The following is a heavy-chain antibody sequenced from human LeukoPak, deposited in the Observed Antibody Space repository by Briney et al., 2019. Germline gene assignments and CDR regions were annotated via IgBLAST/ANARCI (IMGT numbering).Heavy chain of an antibody. J-gene: IGHJ6*02. V-gene: IGHV1-2*06. CDR1: GYTFTGYY. CDR2: INPNSGGT. CDR3: ARAESAVRGDNEYGMDV. D-gene: IGHD3-10*01. Sequence: GASVKVSCKASGYTFTGYYMHWVRQAPGQGLEWMGRINPNSGGTNYAQKFQGRVTITADESTSTAYMELSSLRSEDTAVYYCARAESAVRGDNEYGMDVWGQGTTVTVSS.